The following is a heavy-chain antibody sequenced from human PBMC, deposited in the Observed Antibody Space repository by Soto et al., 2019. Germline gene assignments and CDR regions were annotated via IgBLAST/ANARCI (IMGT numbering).Heavy chain of an antibody. Sequence: PGGSLRLSCAASGFTFSAYSMHWVRQGPGKGLEWVTVIWFDGSNKYYAESVNGRFTISRDNSKNTLSLQMNSLRAEDTAMYYCARAYGGNSFWFFDLWGRGTLVTVYS. CDR1: GFTFSAYS. D-gene: IGHD4-17*01. CDR2: IWFDGSNK. V-gene: IGHV3-33*01. J-gene: IGHJ2*01. CDR3: ARAYGGNSFWFFDL.